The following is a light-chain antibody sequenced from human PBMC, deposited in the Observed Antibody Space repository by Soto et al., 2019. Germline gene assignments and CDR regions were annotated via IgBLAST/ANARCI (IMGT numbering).Light chain of an antibody. J-gene: IGKJ5*01. CDR2: GAS. V-gene: IGKV3-20*01. CDR1: QSVSSSY. CDR3: QRYGSAPTT. Sequence: EMVLTQSPGTLSLSPGERATLSCRASQSVSSSYLARYQQKPGQALRLLVYGASSRASGIPGRFSGSGSGTDTTLTISRLEAEDFAVYYCQRYGSAPTTFGQGTRLEI.